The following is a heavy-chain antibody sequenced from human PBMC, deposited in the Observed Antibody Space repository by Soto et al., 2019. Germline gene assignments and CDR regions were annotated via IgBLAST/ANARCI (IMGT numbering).Heavy chain of an antibody. V-gene: IGHV3-21*01. D-gene: IGHD2-15*01. CDR3: ARDRLVAATSAPPYYYFGMDV. CDR2: ISSSSSYT. Sequence: GGSLRLSFAASGFTFSRYSMNWVRQAPGKGLEWVSSISSSSSYTYYADSVKGRFTISRDNAKNSLYLQMNSLRAEDTAVYYCARDRLVAATSAPPYYYFGMDVWGQGTTVTVSS. J-gene: IGHJ6*02. CDR1: GFTFSRYS.